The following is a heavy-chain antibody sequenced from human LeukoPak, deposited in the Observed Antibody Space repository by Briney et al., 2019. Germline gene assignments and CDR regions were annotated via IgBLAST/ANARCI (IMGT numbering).Heavy chain of an antibody. CDR1: GGSISSYY. D-gene: IGHD2-2*01. V-gene: IGHV4-4*07. CDR3: ARVVVVPAAMSYYYYYMDV. Sequence: KASETLSLTCTVSGGSISSYYWSWIRQPAGKGLEWIGRIYTSGSTNYNPSLKSRVTMSVDTSKNQFSLKLSSVTAADTAVYYCARVVVVPAAMSYYYYYMDVWGKGTTVTVSS. CDR2: IYTSGST. J-gene: IGHJ6*03.